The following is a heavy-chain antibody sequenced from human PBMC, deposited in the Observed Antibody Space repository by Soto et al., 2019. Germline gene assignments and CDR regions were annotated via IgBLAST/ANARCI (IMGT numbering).Heavy chain of an antibody. CDR1: GFTFSHYG. V-gene: IGHV3-30*18. CDR2: ISHDGSTK. D-gene: IGHD6-19*01. CDR3: AKDFPSGSSRYDRFDP. J-gene: IGHJ5*02. Sequence: QVQLVESGGGVVQPGRSLRLSCAASGFTFSHYGIHWVRQAPGKGLEWLAVISHDGSTKYYADSVKGRFTVSRDNSKTSVYLQMNSLRGEDTAIYYCAKDFPSGSSRYDRFDPWGLGTSVIVS.